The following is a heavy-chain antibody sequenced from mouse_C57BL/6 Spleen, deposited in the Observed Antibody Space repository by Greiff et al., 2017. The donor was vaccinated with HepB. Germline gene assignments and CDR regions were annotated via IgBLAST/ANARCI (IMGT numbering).Heavy chain of an antibody. CDR1: GYSFTGYS. D-gene: IGHD1-1*01. CDR3: ARHYYGSSRGFAY. V-gene: IGHV1-42*01. CDR2: INPSTGGT. J-gene: IGHJ3*01. Sequence: VQLQQSGPELVKPGASVKISCKASGYSFTGYSMNWVMQSPEKSLEWIGEINPSTGGTTYKQKFKAKATLTVDKSSSTAYMQLKSLTSEDSAVYYCARHYYGSSRGFAYWGQGTLVTVSA.